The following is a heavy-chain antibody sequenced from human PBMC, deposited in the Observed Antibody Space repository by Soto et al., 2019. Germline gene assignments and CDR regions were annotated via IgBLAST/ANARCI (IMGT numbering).Heavy chain of an antibody. CDR2: IYYSGST. J-gene: IGHJ6*02. Sequence: KTSETLSLTCTVSGGSISSGGYYWSWIRQHPGKGLEWIGYIYYSGSTYYNPSLKSRVTISVDTSKNQFSLKLSSVTAADTAVYYCARDSRGYYDSSGRYHYYYYGMDVWGQGTTVTVSS. CDR3: ARDSRGYYDSSGRYHYYYYGMDV. D-gene: IGHD3-22*01. V-gene: IGHV4-31*03. CDR1: GGSISSGGYY.